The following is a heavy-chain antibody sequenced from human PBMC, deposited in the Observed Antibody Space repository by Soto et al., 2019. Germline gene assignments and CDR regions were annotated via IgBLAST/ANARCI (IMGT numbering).Heavy chain of an antibody. V-gene: IGHV3-11*06. D-gene: IGHD2-21*02. CDR3: ARVKVTAIGYFDY. Sequence: PGGSLRLSXAASGFTFSDYYMSWIRQAPGKGLEWVSYISSSSSYTNYADSVKGRFTISRDNAKNSLYLQMNSLRAEDTAVYYCARVKVTAIGYFDYWGRGTLVTVSS. CDR2: ISSSSSYT. CDR1: GFTFSDYY. J-gene: IGHJ4*02.